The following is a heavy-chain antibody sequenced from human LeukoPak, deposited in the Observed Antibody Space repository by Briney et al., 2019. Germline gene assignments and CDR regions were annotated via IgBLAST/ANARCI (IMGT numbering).Heavy chain of an antibody. J-gene: IGHJ4*02. CDR3: ARWGGYSGYDSDY. CDR1: GFTFSSYR. D-gene: IGHD5-12*01. Sequence: GGSLRLSYAASGFTFSSYRMNWVRQAPGKGLEWVSSISSSSRYIYYADSVKGRFTISRDNAKNSLYLQMNSLRAEDTVVYYCARWGGYSGYDSDYWGQGTLVTVSS. V-gene: IGHV3-21*01. CDR2: ISSSSRYI.